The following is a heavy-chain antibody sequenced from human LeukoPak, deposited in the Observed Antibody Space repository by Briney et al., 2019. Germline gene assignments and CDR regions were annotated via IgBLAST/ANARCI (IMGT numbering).Heavy chain of an antibody. V-gene: IGHV1-18*01. CDR2: ISCYNGDT. CDR3: ARDPSNTNGYKTWFDY. D-gene: IGHD2-8*01. Sequence: ASVKVSCKASGYTFNRYGISWVRQAPGQGPGWMGWISCYNGDTHYAQYYQGRLTMTTDTSTSTAYMELRSLRFDDTAVYYCARDPSNTNGYKTWFDYWGQGTLVTVSS. J-gene: IGHJ4*02. CDR1: GYTFNRYG.